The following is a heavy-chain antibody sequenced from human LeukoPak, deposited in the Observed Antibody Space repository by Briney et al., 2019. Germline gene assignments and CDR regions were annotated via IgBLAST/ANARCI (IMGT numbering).Heavy chain of an antibody. CDR1: GFTFSSYE. J-gene: IGHJ3*02. CDR3: ARERGDYGDAFDI. Sequence: PGGSLRLSCAASGFTFSSYEMNWVRQAPGKGLEWVSYISSSSSTIYYADSVKGRFTISRDNAKNSLYLQMNSLRAEDTAVYYCARERGDYGDAFDIWGQGTMVTVSS. V-gene: IGHV3-48*01. CDR2: ISSSSSTI. D-gene: IGHD4-17*01.